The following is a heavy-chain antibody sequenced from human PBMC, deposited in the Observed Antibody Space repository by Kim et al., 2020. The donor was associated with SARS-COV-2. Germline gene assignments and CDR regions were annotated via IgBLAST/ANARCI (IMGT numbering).Heavy chain of an antibody. CDR1: GGSMSSFY. J-gene: IGHJ3*01. V-gene: IGHV4-59*13. CDR3: VRDRGGYGYSFDV. CDR2: MYYSGST. Sequence: SETLSLTCTVSGGSMSSFYWTWIRQPPGKGLEWIGFMYYSGSTNYNPSLKSRVTISADTSKNQFSLKLTSVTAADTAVYYCVRDRGGYGYSFDVWGQGTVVTVSS. D-gene: IGHD5-12*01.